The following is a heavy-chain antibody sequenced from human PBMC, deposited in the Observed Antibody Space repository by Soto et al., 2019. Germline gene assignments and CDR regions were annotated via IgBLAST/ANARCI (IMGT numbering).Heavy chain of an antibody. Sequence: GSVPGSCKSSGYTFTGYYIHSVRQAPGQGLEWMGWISPNTGGTNHAQNFQGRVTITRDTSIGTAYLELSRLRFDDTAVYYCARPEVSYSSSWDPLDYWGQGTPVTVSS. CDR1: GYTFTGYY. CDR3: ARPEVSYSSSWDPLDY. J-gene: IGHJ4*02. V-gene: IGHV1-2*02. D-gene: IGHD6-13*01. CDR2: ISPNTGGT.